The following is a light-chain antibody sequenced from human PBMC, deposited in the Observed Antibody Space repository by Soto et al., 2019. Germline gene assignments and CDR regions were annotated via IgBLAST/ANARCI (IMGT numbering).Light chain of an antibody. CDR1: QSVSKY. CDR2: YVS. CDR3: QQSYDLNRT. V-gene: IGKV1-39*01. J-gene: IGKJ2*01. Sequence: DIQLTQSPSSLSASVGDTVTISCRTNQSVSKYMNWYQQNSGTAPKPLIYYVSSLQSGVPSRFSGSGSATDFTLTISSLQPEDFATYYCQQSYDLNRTFGQGTKLDIK.